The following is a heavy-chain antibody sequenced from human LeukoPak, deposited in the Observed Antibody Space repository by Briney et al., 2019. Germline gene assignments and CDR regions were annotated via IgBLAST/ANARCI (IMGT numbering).Heavy chain of an antibody. CDR1: GFTFSSYW. V-gene: IGHV3-74*01. J-gene: IGHJ4*02. CDR2: INSDGSST. CDR3: ARDRDFWSGYYGLDY. D-gene: IGHD3-3*01. Sequence: GGSLRLSCAASGFTFSSYWMHWVRQAPGKGLVWVSRINSDGSSTSYADSVKGRFTISRDNAKNTLYLQMNSLRAEDTAVYYCARDRDFWSGYYGLDYSGQGTLVTVSS.